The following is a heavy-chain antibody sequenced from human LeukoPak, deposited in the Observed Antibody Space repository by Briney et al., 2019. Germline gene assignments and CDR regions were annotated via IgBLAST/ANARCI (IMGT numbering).Heavy chain of an antibody. CDR2: IRYDGSNK. CDR3: AKDPTDFDSSGQTYFDY. J-gene: IGHJ4*02. Sequence: GGSLRLSCAASGFTFSTSGMHWVRQAPGKGLEWVAFIRYDGSNKYYADSVKGRFTISRDNSKNTLYLLMNSLRVEDTAVYYCAKDPTDFDSSGQTYFDYWGQGTLVTVSS. V-gene: IGHV3-30*02. D-gene: IGHD3-22*01. CDR1: GFTFSTSG.